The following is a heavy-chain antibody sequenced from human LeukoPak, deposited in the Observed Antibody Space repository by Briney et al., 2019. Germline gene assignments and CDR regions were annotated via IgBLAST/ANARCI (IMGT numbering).Heavy chain of an antibody. Sequence: SETLSLTCTVSGGSISSYYWSWIRQPPGKGLEWIGYIYYSGSTNYNPSLKSRVTISVDTSKNQFSLKLSSVTAADTAVYYCARVWGYCSGGSCYWVFDIWGQGTMVTVSS. CDR2: IYYSGST. V-gene: IGHV4-59*01. D-gene: IGHD2-15*01. CDR3: ARVWGYCSGGSCYWVFDI. CDR1: GGSISSYY. J-gene: IGHJ3*02.